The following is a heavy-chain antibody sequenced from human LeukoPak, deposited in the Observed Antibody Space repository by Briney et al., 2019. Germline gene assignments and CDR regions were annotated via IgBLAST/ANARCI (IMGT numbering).Heavy chain of an antibody. V-gene: IGHV3-11*01. CDR3: AREYKYSNSWVFDY. J-gene: IGHJ4*02. Sequence: GGSLRLSCAASGFTFRDYYMSWVRQAPGKGLQWVAYIGGSGSTIYYADSVKGRFTISRDNAKNSLSLQMNSLRAEDTAVYYCAREYKYSNSWVFDYWGQGTLVTVSS. CDR2: IGGSGSTI. CDR1: GFTFRDYY. D-gene: IGHD6-13*01.